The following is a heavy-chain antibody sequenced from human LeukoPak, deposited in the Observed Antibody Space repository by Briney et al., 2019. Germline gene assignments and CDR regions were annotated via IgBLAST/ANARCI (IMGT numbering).Heavy chain of an antibody. Sequence: GESLKISCKGSGYSFTSYRIGWVRQMPGKGLEWMGIIYPGDSDTRYSPSFQGQVTISADKSISTAYLQWSSPKASDTAMYYCARPRGGYCSSTSCPYYFDYWGQGTLVTVSS. CDR1: GYSFTSYR. CDR2: IYPGDSDT. D-gene: IGHD2-2*01. J-gene: IGHJ4*02. V-gene: IGHV5-51*01. CDR3: ARPRGGYCSSTSCPYYFDY.